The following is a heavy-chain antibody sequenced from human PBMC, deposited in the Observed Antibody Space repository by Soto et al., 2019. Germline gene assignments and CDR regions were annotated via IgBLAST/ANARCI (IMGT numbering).Heavy chain of an antibody. J-gene: IGHJ4*02. Sequence: SETLSLTCTVSGGSVISGSYYWIWIRQPPGKGLEWIGYIYYSGSTNYNPSLKSRVTISVDTSKNQFSLKLSSVTAADTAVYYCARGQGFSGYDSDFDYWGQGTLVTVSS. V-gene: IGHV4-61*01. CDR3: ARGQGFSGYDSDFDY. CDR1: GGSVISGSYY. CDR2: IYYSGST. D-gene: IGHD5-12*01.